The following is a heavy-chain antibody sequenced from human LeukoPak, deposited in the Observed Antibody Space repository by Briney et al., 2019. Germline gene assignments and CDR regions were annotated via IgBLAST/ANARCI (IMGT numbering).Heavy chain of an antibody. Sequence: GGSLRLSCAASGFTFSSYWMSWVRQAPGKGLEWVANIKQEVSEKYYVDSVKGRFTISRDNAKNSLYLQMNSLRAEDTAVYYCARECCSGGSCYPLGYWGQGTLVTVSS. J-gene: IGHJ4*02. D-gene: IGHD2-15*01. CDR3: ARECCSGGSCYPLGY. CDR1: GFTFSSYW. V-gene: IGHV3-7*01. CDR2: IKQEVSEK.